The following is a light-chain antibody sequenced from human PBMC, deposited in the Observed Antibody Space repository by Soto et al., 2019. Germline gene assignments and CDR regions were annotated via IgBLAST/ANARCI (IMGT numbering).Light chain of an antibody. CDR2: AAS. CDR1: QSISSY. Sequence: DIQMTQSPSSLSASVGDRVTITCRASQSISSYLHWYQQKPGKAPKLLIYAASSLQSGVPSRFSGSGSGTDFIVTITSLQPEDFATYYCQQSYSTPLTFGGGTKVEIK. V-gene: IGKV1-39*01. CDR3: QQSYSTPLT. J-gene: IGKJ4*01.